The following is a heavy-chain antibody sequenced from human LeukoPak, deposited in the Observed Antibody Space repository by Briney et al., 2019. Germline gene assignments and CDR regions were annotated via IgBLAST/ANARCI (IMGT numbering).Heavy chain of an antibody. Sequence: GASVKVSCKASGYTFTSYGISWVRQAPGQGLEWMGWISAYNGNTNYAQKLQGRVTMTTDTSTSTAYMELRSLRSDDTAVYYCARDLQRLVLGAFDIWGQGTMVTVSS. CDR3: ARDLQRLVLGAFDI. D-gene: IGHD6-13*01. CDR1: GYTFTSYG. J-gene: IGHJ3*02. V-gene: IGHV1-18*01. CDR2: ISAYNGNT.